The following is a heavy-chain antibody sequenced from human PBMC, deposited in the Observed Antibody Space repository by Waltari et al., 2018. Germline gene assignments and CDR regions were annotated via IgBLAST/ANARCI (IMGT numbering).Heavy chain of an antibody. V-gene: IGHV4-4*07. CDR1: GYSIDNNY. CDR3: ARDWIFGVITRTGYYGMDV. D-gene: IGHD3-3*01. J-gene: IGHJ6*02. Sequence: QVQLQESGPGLVKTSETLSLTCTASGYSIDNNYWIWIRQPAGKGLEWIGRVYSRGSSHYNPSLKSRVTMSLDTSKNQISLKLSSVTAADTAVYYCARDWIFGVITRTGYYGMDVWGPGTTVTVSS. CDR2: VYSRGSS.